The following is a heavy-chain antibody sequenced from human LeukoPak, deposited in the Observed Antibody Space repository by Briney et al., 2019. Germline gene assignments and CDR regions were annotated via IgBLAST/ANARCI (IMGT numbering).Heavy chain of an antibody. CDR2: IYGGGST. CDR3: SRLVGATYFDY. J-gene: IGHJ4*02. V-gene: IGHV3-53*04. CDR1: GFTVSSNY. Sequence: QPGGSLRLSCAASGFTVSSNYMTWVRQAPGKGLEWVSVIYGGGSTYYADSVKGRFTISRQTSKNTLYLQMNGPRAEDTAVYYCSRLVGATYFDYWGQGTLVTVSS. D-gene: IGHD1-26*01.